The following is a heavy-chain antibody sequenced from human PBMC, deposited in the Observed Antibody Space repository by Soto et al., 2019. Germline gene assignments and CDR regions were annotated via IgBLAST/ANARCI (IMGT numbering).Heavy chain of an antibody. V-gene: IGHV3-11*01. J-gene: IGHJ6*02. CDR2: ISGSGGTI. CDR3: ARDEAVTMLRGVHYGMDV. CDR1: GFTFSDYY. D-gene: IGHD3-10*01. Sequence: QVQLVESGGGLVKPGGSLRVSCAASGFTFSDYYMNWIRQAPGKGLEWVSYISGSGGTIYYADSVKGRFTISRDNAKKSLYLQMNSLRAEDTAVYYCARDEAVTMLRGVHYGMDVWGQGTTVTVSS.